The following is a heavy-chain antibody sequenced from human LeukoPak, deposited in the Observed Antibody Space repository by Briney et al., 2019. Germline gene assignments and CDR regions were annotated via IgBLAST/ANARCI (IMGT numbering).Heavy chain of an antibody. J-gene: IGHJ4*02. CDR2: IRYDGSNK. CDR3: ARDLRFWSGYPDY. CDR1: GFTFSSYG. Sequence: GGSLRLSCAASGFTFSSYGMHWVRQAPGKGLEWVAFIRYDGSNKYYADSVKGRFTISRDNSKNTLYLQMNSLRAEDTAGYYCARDLRFWSGYPDYWGQGTLVTVSS. D-gene: IGHD3-3*01. V-gene: IGHV3-30*02.